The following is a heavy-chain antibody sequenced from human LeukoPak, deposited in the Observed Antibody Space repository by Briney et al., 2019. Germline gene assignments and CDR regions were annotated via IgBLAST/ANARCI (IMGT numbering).Heavy chain of an antibody. CDR3: AKMGGRYYDSSGYYLGDY. CDR1: GFTFSSYA. CDR2: ISGSGGST. Sequence: GGSLRLSCAASGFTFSSYAMSWVRQAPGKGLEWGSAISGSGGSTNYADSVKGRFTVSRDNSKNTLYLQVNSLRAEDTAVYYCAKMGGRYYDSSGYYLGDYWGQGTLVTVSS. J-gene: IGHJ4*02. D-gene: IGHD3-22*01. V-gene: IGHV3-23*01.